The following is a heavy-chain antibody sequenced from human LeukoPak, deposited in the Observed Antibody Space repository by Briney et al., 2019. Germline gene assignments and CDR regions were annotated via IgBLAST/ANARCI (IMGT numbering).Heavy chain of an antibody. CDR3: ARDGHSQDYYDSSGQNWFDP. CDR2: ISAYNGNT. CDR1: GYTFTSYG. D-gene: IGHD3-22*01. Sequence: GASVKVSCKASGYTFTSYGISWVLQAPGQGLEWMGWISAYNGNTNYAQKLQGRVTMTTDTSTSTAYMELRSLRSDDTAVYYCARDGHSQDYYDSSGQNWFDPWGQGTLVTVSS. J-gene: IGHJ5*02. V-gene: IGHV1-18*01.